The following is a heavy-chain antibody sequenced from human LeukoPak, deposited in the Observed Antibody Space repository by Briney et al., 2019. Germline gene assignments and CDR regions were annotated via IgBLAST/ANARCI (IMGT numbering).Heavy chain of an antibody. D-gene: IGHD2-2*01. V-gene: IGHV3-30*04. CDR1: GFTFSSYA. CDR2: ISYDGSNK. CDR3: ATSYCSSTSCPPHY. Sequence: PGRSLRLSCAASGFTFSSYAMHWVCQAPGKGLEWVAVISYDGSNKYYADSVKGRFTISRDNSKNTLYLQMNSLRAEDTAVYYCATSYCSSTSCPPHYWGQGTLVTVSS. J-gene: IGHJ4*02.